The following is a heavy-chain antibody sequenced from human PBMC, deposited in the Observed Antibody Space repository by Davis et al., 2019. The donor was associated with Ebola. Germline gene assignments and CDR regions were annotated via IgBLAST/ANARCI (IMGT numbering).Heavy chain of an antibody. D-gene: IGHD5-18*01. Sequence: PGGSLRLSCAASGFTFSSSWMTWVRQAPGKGLEWVSYTSCCNGRTYYADSVKGRFTSSRDSATNSVHLQMDSLRADDTAVYYCTRDSAVVFFDYWSQGTLVTVSS. CDR2: TSCCNGRT. J-gene: IGHJ4*02. CDR1: GFTFSSSW. V-gene: IGHV3-21*04. CDR3: TRDSAVVFFDY.